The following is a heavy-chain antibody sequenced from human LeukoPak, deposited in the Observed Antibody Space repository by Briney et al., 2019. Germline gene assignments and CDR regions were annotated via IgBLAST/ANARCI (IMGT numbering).Heavy chain of an antibody. CDR2: INHSGST. Sequence: PSETLSLTCAVYGGSFSGHYWSWIRQPPGKGLEWIWEINHSGSTNYNPSLKSRVTISVDTSKNQFSLKLSSVTAADTAVYYCARSPYDYGDYNFDYWGQRTLVTVSS. V-gene: IGHV4-34*01. D-gene: IGHD4-17*01. CDR1: GGSFSGHY. J-gene: IGHJ4*02. CDR3: ARSPYDYGDYNFDY.